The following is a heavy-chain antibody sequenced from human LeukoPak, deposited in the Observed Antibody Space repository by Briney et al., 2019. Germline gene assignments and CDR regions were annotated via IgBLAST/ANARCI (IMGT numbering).Heavy chain of an antibody. CDR3: ARSSVSGTYSGGY. V-gene: IGHV4-59*08. CDR2: IYYGGST. CDR1: GGSISSYY. Sequence: PSETLSLTCTVSGGSISSYYWSWIRQPPGKGLEWIGYIYYGGSTYSNPSLKGRVTISADTSKNQLSLKVTSVTAADTAVYYCARSSVSGTYSGGYWGQGILVTV. D-gene: IGHD3-10*01. J-gene: IGHJ4*02.